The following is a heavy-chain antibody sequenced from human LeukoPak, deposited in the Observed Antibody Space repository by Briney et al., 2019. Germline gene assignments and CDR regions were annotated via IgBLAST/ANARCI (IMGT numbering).Heavy chain of an antibody. V-gene: IGHV3-23*01. Sequence: GGSLRLSCAASGFTFSSYAMSWVRQAPGKGLEWVSAISGSGGRTYYADSVKGRFTISRDNSKNTLYLQMNSLRAEDTAVYYCAKYHSLLRYFDYWGQGTLVTVSS. J-gene: IGHJ4*02. CDR3: AKYHSLLRYFDY. CDR2: ISGSGGRT. D-gene: IGHD3-9*01. CDR1: GFTFSSYA.